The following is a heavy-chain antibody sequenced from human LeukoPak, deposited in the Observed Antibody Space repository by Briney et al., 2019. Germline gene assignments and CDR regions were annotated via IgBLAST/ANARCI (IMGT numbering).Heavy chain of an antibody. CDR1: GFTFSSYA. CDR3: AVTGYSSRSPNV. J-gene: IGHJ3*01. Sequence: GGSLRLSCAASGFTFSSYAMSWVRQAPGKGLEWVLAISGSGGSTYYADSVKGRFTISRDNSKNTLFLQMNSLRAEDTAVYYCAVTGYSSRSPNVWGQGTMVTVSS. D-gene: IGHD6-13*01. CDR2: ISGSGGST. V-gene: IGHV3-23*01.